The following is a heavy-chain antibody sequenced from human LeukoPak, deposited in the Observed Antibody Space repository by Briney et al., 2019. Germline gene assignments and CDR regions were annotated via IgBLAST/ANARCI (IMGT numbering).Heavy chain of an antibody. Sequence: GGSLRLSCSASGFTFSSYAMHWVRQVPGKGLEYVSAISSNGGSTYYADSVKGRFTISRDNSKNTLYLQMSSLRAGDTAVYYCVKDGTTDGGYGDFDYWGQGTLVTVSS. V-gene: IGHV3-64D*06. CDR1: GFTFSSYA. CDR2: ISSNGGST. CDR3: VKDGTTDGGYGDFDY. J-gene: IGHJ4*02. D-gene: IGHD5-12*01.